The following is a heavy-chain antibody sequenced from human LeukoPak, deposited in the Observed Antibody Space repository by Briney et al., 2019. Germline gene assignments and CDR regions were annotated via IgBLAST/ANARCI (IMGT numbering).Heavy chain of an antibody. J-gene: IGHJ4*02. D-gene: IGHD5-24*01. CDR1: GFTVSSNY. V-gene: IGHV3-53*01. Sequence: GGSLRLSCAASGFTVSSNYMNWVRQAPGKGLEWDSVIYGGGNIYYADSVKGRFTISRDNSKNTLYLQMNSLRAEDTAVYYCARGAGYNYPYYFDYWGQGTLVTVSS. CDR3: ARGAGYNYPYYFDY. CDR2: IYGGGNI.